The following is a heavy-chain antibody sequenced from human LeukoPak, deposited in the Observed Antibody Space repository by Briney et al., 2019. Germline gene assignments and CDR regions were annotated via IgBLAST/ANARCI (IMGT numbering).Heavy chain of an antibody. CDR2: FDPEYVET. CDR1: GYALSESS. CDR3: VSDRSDGGYAESNGYPTFDL. D-gene: IGHD5-24*01. V-gene: IGHV1-24*01. J-gene: IGHJ2*01. Sequence: ASVKVSCKVSGYALSESSIHWVRQTPGEGFEWMGGFDPEYVETTYAQKFRGRVTMTEDTSTDTAYMELINLRSDDTVVYYCVSDRSDGGYAESNGYPTFDLWGRGTLVTVSS.